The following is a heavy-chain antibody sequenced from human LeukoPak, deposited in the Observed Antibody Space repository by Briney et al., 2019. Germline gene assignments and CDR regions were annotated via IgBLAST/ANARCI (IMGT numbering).Heavy chain of an antibody. CDR1: GFTLSNYW. J-gene: IGHJ3*02. Sequence: GGSLRLLCAASGFTLSNYWMSWVRQAPGKGLEWVANINQGESEKYFVDSVKGRFAISRDNAKNSLYLQMNSLRAEDTAVYYCARYGNGAWLAHYSFEIWGQGTMVTVSS. V-gene: IGHV3-7*01. D-gene: IGHD6-19*01. CDR3: ARYGNGAWLAHYSFEI. CDR2: INQGESEK.